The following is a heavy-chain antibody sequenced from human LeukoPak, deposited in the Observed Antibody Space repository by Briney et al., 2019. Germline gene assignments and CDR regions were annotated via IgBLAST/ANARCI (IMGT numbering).Heavy chain of an antibody. Sequence: GGSLRLSCLTSGFTLSTNAMSWVRQAPGKGLEWISGISGSGASTYYADSVKGRFTISRDDSRNTLYLQMNSLRGDDTAVYYCAKSAYSDSSGYYREYCFDYWGQGTLVTVSS. CDR2: ISGSGAST. D-gene: IGHD3-22*01. J-gene: IGHJ4*02. CDR3: AKSAYSDSSGYYREYCFDY. CDR1: GFTLSTNA. V-gene: IGHV3-23*01.